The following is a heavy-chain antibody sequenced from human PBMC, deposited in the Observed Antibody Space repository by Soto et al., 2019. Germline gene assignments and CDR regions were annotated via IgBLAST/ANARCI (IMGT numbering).Heavy chain of an antibody. CDR3: SKDLDGLQGLVDSSFCFDY. CDR2: ISYDGSDK. CDR1: GFTFNSYG. J-gene: IGHJ4*02. Sequence: QVQLVESGGGVVQPGRSLRLSCAASGFTFNSYGMHWVRQAPGKGLEWVAVISYDGSDKYYADSVKGRFTISRANSKNTLYLQMNSLRAEDTAVYYCSKDLDGLQGLVDSSFCFDYWGQGTLVTVSS. V-gene: IGHV3-30*18. D-gene: IGHD3-16*02.